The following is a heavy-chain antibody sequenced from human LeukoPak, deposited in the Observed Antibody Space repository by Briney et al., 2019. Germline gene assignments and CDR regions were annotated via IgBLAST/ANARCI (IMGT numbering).Heavy chain of an antibody. J-gene: IGHJ4*02. Sequence: PGGSLRLSCAASGFTFSSYGMTWVRQAPGKGLEWVSVISGSGDSRDYADSVKGRFTISRDNSKNTLYLQMNSLRAEDTAVYFCARWGNDYSQFDSWGQGTLVTVS. CDR2: ISGSGDSR. CDR1: GFTFSSYG. CDR3: ARWGNDYSQFDS. V-gene: IGHV3-23*01. D-gene: IGHD4-11*01.